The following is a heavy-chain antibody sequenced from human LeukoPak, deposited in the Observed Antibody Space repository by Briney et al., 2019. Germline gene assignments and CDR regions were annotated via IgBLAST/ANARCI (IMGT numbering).Heavy chain of an antibody. D-gene: IGHD3-10*01. CDR1: GGSISSYY. V-gene: IGHV4-59*08. CDR2: IYYSGST. J-gene: IGHJ4*02. Sequence: SETLSLTCTVSGGSISSYYWSWIRQPPGKGLEWIGYIYYSGSTNYNPSLKSRVTISVDTSKNQFSLKLSSVTAADTAVYYCARHGSGFDYWGQGTLVTVSS. CDR3: ARHGSGFDY.